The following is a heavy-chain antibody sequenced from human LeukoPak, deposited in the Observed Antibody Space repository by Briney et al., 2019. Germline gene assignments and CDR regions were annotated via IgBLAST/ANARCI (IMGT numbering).Heavy chain of an antibody. CDR1: GGTFSSYA. CDR2: IIPILGIA. J-gene: IGHJ4*02. Sequence: ASVKVSCKASGGTFSSYAISSVRQAPGQGLEWMGRIIPILGIANYAQKFQGRVTITADKSTSTAYMELSSLRSEDTAVYYCARDGSSAVAGLDYWGQGTLVTVSS. V-gene: IGHV1-69*04. CDR3: ARDGSSAVAGLDY. D-gene: IGHD6-13*01.